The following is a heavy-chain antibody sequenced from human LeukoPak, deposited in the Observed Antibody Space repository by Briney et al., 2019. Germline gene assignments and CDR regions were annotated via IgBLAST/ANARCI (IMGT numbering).Heavy chain of an antibody. CDR2: ISSSSSYI. J-gene: IGHJ3*02. V-gene: IGHV3-21*01. Sequence: PGGSLRLSCAASGFTFSSYSMNWVRQAPGKGLEWVSSISSSSSYIYYADSVKGRFTISRDNAKNSLYLQMNSLRAEDTAVYYCARDYYYDFWSGYFPLDAFDIWGQGTMVTVSS. CDR3: ARDYYYDFWSGYFPLDAFDI. CDR1: GFTFSSYS. D-gene: IGHD3-3*01.